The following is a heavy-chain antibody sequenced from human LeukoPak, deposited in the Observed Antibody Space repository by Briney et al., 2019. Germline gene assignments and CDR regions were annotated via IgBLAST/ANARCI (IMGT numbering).Heavy chain of an antibody. V-gene: IGHV3-23*01. CDR3: AKVLLRALDYMDV. CDR1: GFTFTSYS. D-gene: IGHD2-15*01. J-gene: IGHJ6*03. CDR2: ISGSGGST. Sequence: GGSLRLSCAASGFTFTSYSMNWVRQAPGKGLEWVSAISGSGGSTYYADFVKGRFTISRDNSKSTLYLQMNNLRADDTAVYYCAKVLLRALDYMDVWGEGTTVTVSS.